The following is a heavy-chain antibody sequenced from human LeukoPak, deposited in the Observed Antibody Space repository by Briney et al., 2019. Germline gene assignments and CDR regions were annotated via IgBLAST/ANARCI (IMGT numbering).Heavy chain of an antibody. J-gene: IGHJ4*02. CDR2: ITPNSGGT. Sequence: ASVKVSCKASGYTFTGYYIHWVRQAPGQGLEWMAWITPNSGGTNYAQKFQGRVTVTRDTSISTAYMELSWLSSDDTAVYYCARGEMATPIPFDYWGQGTLVTVSS. D-gene: IGHD5-24*01. CDR1: GYTFTGYY. V-gene: IGHV1-2*02. CDR3: ARGEMATPIPFDY.